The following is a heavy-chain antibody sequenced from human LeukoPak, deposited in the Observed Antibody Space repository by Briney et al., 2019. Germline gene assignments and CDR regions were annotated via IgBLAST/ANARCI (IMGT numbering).Heavy chain of an antibody. Sequence: GGSLRLSCAASEFTFSTHSMHWVRQAPGKGLEWVTLISYDGSGKLYADSVKGRFTISRDNSKNTLFLQMSSLRDEDTAIYYCARDGSYCSGGSCYTGEYFQHWGQSTLVTVSS. CDR1: EFTFSTHS. CDR2: ISYDGSGK. V-gene: IGHV3-30*04. CDR3: ARDGSYCSGGSCYTGEYFQH. D-gene: IGHD2-15*01. J-gene: IGHJ1*01.